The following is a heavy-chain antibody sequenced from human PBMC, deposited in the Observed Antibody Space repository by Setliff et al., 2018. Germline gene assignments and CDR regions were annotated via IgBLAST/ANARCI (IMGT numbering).Heavy chain of an antibody. V-gene: IGHV4-39*01. J-gene: IGHJ3*02. CDR2: INYSGIT. D-gene: IGHD2-15*01. CDR1: GDSISSSSYY. CDR3: ARLPGYCNGGNCYGYYTFDI. Sequence: SETLSLTCSVSGDSISSSSYYWGWTRQPPGKGLEWIGSINYSGITYYGPSLKSRVIVSVDTSKNQFSLKLGSVTAADTAVYYCARLPGYCNGGNCYGYYTFDIWGQGTMVTVSS.